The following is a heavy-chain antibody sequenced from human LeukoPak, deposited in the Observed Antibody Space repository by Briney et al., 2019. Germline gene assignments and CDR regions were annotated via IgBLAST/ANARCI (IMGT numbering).Heavy chain of an antibody. CDR3: ARATPSSSFFFYYYYYSMDV. Sequence: ASVKVSCKASGYTFTSYGISWVRQAPGQGLEWMGWISAYNGNTNYAQKLQGRVTMTTDTSTSTAYMELRSLRSDDTAVYYCARATPSSSFFFYYYYYSMDVWAKGTTVTVSS. CDR1: GYTFTSYG. J-gene: IGHJ6*03. D-gene: IGHD6-6*01. CDR2: ISAYNGNT. V-gene: IGHV1-18*01.